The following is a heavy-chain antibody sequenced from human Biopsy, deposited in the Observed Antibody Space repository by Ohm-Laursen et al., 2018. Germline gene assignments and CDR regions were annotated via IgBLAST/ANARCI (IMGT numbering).Heavy chain of an antibody. Sequence: SLRLSCTASGFTLSSYSMNWVRQTPGKGLEWVSSISASGNHIYYTDSVKGRFTVSRDNGKNSVYLQMNSLRVEDTAVYYCARDGEAKYCKHGVCPSDFWGQGTTVTVSS. D-gene: IGHD2-8*01. CDR3: ARDGEAKYCKHGVCPSDF. CDR2: ISASGNHI. V-gene: IGHV3-21*01. CDR1: GFTLSSYS. J-gene: IGHJ6*02.